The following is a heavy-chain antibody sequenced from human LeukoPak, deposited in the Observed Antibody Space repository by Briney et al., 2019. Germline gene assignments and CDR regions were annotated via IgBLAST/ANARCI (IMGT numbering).Heavy chain of an antibody. V-gene: IGHV4-34*01. D-gene: IGHD3-22*01. CDR1: GGSFSGYS. CDR2: INHSGST. J-gene: IGHJ4*02. Sequence: PSETLSLTCAVYGGSFSGYSWSWIRQPPGKGLEWIGEINHSGSTNYNPSLKSRVTISVDTSKNQFSLKLSSVTAADTAVYYCARDDYYDSSGYPHLDYWGQGTLVTVSS. CDR3: ARDDYYDSSGYPHLDY.